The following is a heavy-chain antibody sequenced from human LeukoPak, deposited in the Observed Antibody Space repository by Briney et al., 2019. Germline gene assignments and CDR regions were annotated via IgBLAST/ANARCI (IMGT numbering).Heavy chain of an antibody. Sequence: GGSLRLSCAASGFTFRGYGMPWVRPAPGKGLEWVAFIRYDGSDKYYADSVKGRFTISRDNSKNTLYLQMNSLRAEDTAVYYCARVRWGGLYYFDYWGQGTLVTVSS. CDR3: ARVRWGGLYYFDY. J-gene: IGHJ4*02. CDR1: GFTFRGYG. CDR2: IRYDGSDK. D-gene: IGHD3-16*01. V-gene: IGHV3-30*02.